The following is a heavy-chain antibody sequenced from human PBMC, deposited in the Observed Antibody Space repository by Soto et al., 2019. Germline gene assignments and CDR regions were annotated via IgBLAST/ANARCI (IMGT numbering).Heavy chain of an antibody. V-gene: IGHV3-30*19. CDR3: ARRGTTGGLDV. J-gene: IGHJ1*01. Sequence: QVQLVESGGGVVKPGTSLRLSCVGSGFTFRSYVINWVRQAPGKGLEWVALTSYDGCDIYYDDSVRGRFTISRDNSRNTVDLQMDSLRLEDTALYCGARRGTTGGLDVWGEGTVVSVSS. CDR2: TSYDGCDI. D-gene: IGHD3-16*01. CDR1: GFTFRSYV.